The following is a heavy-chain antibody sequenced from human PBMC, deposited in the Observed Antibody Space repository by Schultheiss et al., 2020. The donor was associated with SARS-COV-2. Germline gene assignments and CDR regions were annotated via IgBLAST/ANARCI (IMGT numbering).Heavy chain of an antibody. CDR2: INHSGST. D-gene: IGHD3-9*01. Sequence: SETLSLTCTVSGGSISSGGYYWSWIRQPPGKGLEWIGEINHSGSTYYNPSLKSRVTISVDTSKNQFSLQLNSVTPEDTAVYYCARDKRRYFDWLSHGMDVWGQGTTVTVSS. CDR3: ARDKRRYFDWLSHGMDV. V-gene: IGHV4-39*02. J-gene: IGHJ6*02. CDR1: GGSISSGGYY.